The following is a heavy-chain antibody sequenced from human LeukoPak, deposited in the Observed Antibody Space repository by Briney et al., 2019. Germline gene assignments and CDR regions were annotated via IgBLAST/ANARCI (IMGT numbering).Heavy chain of an antibody. Sequence: SETLSLTCAVYGGSFSGYYWSWIRQPPGKGLEWIGEINHSGSTNYNPSLKSRVTISVDTSENQFSLKLSSVTAADTAVYYCARALYDILTGYYPYYFDYWGQGTLVTVSS. CDR2: INHSGST. CDR1: GGSFSGYY. J-gene: IGHJ4*02. CDR3: ARALYDILTGYYPYYFDY. V-gene: IGHV4-34*01. D-gene: IGHD3-9*01.